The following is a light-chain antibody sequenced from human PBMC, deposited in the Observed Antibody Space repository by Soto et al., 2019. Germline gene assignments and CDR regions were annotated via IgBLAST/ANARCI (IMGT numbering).Light chain of an antibody. CDR3: QQYNSYSGT. Sequence: DIQMTQSPSTLSASVGDRVTITCRASQSIGSWLAWYQQKPGKAPKLLIYQASRLESGVPSRFSGSGSGTEFTHTISSLQSDDFATYYGQQYNSYSGTFGQVTKVEIK. CDR2: QAS. V-gene: IGKV1-5*03. J-gene: IGKJ1*01. CDR1: QSIGSW.